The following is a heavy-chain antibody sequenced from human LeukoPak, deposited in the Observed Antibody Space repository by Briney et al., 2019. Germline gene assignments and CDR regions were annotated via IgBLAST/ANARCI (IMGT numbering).Heavy chain of an antibody. V-gene: IGHV4-59*12. D-gene: IGHD1-7*01. CDR1: GGSISSYY. CDR3: ARVSPDHITGTTDSAFDI. CDR2: IYYSGST. J-gene: IGHJ3*02. Sequence: PSETLSLTCTVSGGSISSYYWSWIRQPPGKGLEWIGYIYYSGSTNYNPSLKSRVTISVDTSKNQFSLKLSSVTAADTAVYYCARVSPDHITGTTDSAFDIWGQGTMVTVSS.